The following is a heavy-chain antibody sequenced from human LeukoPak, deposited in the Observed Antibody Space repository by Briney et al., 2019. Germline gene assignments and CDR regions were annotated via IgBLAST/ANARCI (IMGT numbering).Heavy chain of an antibody. V-gene: IGHV1-18*01. CDR3: AVFLDHGSGYYVDWFDH. D-gene: IGHD3-22*01. J-gene: IGHJ5*02. CDR1: GHTFTIYG. CDR2: ISAYNGNT. Sequence: GASVNLSYKASGHTFTIYGISWGRHAPGQGLEWMGWISAYNGNTNYAQKLQGRVTMTTDTPTSTAYMELRSLRSDDTAVYYCAVFLDHGSGYYVDWFDHWGQGTLVTVSS.